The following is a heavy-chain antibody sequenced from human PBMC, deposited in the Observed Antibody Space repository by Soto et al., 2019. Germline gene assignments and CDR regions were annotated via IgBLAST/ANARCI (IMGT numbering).Heavy chain of an antibody. CDR2: IWYDGSNK. Sequence: RGESLKISCAASGLTFSSYGMHWVRQAPGKGLEWVAVIWYDGSNKYYADSVKGRFTISRDNSKNTLYLQMNSLRAEDTAVYNCARERGVYYDSSGSPLDYWGQGTLVTVSS. CDR1: GLTFSSYG. V-gene: IGHV3-33*01. CDR3: ARERGVYYDSSGSPLDY. D-gene: IGHD3-22*01. J-gene: IGHJ4*02.